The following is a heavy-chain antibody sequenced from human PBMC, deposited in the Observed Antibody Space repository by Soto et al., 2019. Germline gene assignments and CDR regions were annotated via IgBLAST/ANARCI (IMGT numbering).Heavy chain of an antibody. J-gene: IGHJ5*02. CDR1: GFTFSSHW. D-gene: IGHD3-10*01. CDR3: ARARGTPNWFDP. CDR2: ISYDGSNK. Sequence: PGGSLRLSCAASGFTFSSHWMHWVRQAPGKGLVWVAVISYDGSNKYYADSVKGRFTISRDNSKNTLYLQMNSLRAEDTAVYYCARARGTPNWFDPWGQGTLVTVSS. V-gene: IGHV3-30-3*01.